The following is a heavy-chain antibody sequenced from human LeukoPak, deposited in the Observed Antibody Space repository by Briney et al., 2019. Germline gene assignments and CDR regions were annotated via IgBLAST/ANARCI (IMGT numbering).Heavy chain of an antibody. CDR1: GYTFTGYY. V-gene: IGHV1-2*02. CDR2: INPNSGGT. J-gene: IGHJ4*02. Sequence: ASVKVSCKASGYTFTGYYMHWVRQAPGQGLEWMGWINPNSGGTNYAQKFQGRVTMTRDASTSTAYMELSSLRSDDTAVYYCARGYNYGQIDWGQGTLVTVSS. D-gene: IGHD5-18*01. CDR3: ARGYNYGQID.